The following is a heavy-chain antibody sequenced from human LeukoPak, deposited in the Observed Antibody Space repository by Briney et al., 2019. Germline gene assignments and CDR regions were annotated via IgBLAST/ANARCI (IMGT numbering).Heavy chain of an antibody. CDR1: GCSISSSSYY. CDR2: IYYSEST. V-gene: IGHV4-39*01. CDR3: ARHPQKTALDY. D-gene: IGHD5-18*01. J-gene: IGHJ4*02. Sequence: SETLTLTCTVSGCSISSSSYYWGWIRQPPGKGLEGIRRIYYSESTYYNPALKRLVTISVDSSNNQFPLKLSSVTAADTAVYYCARHPQKTALDYWGQGTLVTVSS.